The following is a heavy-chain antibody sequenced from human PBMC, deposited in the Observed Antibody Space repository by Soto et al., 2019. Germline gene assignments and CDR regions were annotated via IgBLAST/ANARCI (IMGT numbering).Heavy chain of an antibody. CDR3: AKHPLSSWYFDY. CDR2: ISGSGSSA. J-gene: IGHJ4*02. V-gene: IGHV3-23*01. CDR1: GFTFNNYA. Sequence: PGGSLRLSCTASGFTFNNYATSWVRQAPGKGLEWVAAISGSGSSAYYTDSVRGRFTVSKDNSKNTLYLQLDSLRAEDTAVYYCAKHPLSSWYFDYWGQGTLVTVSS. D-gene: IGHD6-13*01.